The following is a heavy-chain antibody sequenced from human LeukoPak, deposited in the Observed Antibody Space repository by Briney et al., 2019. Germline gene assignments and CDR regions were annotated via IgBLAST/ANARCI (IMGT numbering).Heavy chain of an antibody. V-gene: IGHV4-39*01. CDR1: GASISSNNYY. CDR3: ASYDSRATGFDF. D-gene: IGHD3-22*01. Sequence: SETLSLTCTVSGASISSNNYYWAWFRQPPGKRLEWVGSIHYSGITYYNSSLKSRVAVSPHTSNNQFSLKLSSVTAADTAVYFCASYDSRATGFDFWGQGTLVTVSS. CDR2: IHYSGIT. J-gene: IGHJ4*02.